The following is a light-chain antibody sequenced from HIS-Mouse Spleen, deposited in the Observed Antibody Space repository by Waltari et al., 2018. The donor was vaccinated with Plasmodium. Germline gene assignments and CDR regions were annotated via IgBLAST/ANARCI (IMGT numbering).Light chain of an antibody. Sequence: EIVMTQSPATLPVSPGKRAPLPCRASQSVSSNLAWYQQKPGQAPRLLIYGASTRPTGIPARFSGSGSGTEFTLTISSMQSEDFAVYYCQQYNNWPPYTFGQGTKLEIK. CDR3: QQYNNWPPYT. CDR1: QSVSSN. CDR2: GAS. V-gene: IGKV3-15*01. J-gene: IGKJ2*01.